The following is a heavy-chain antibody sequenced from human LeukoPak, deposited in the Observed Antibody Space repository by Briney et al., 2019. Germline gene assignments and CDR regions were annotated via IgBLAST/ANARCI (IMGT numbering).Heavy chain of an antibody. Sequence: SETLSLTCAVYGGSFSGYYWSWIRQPPGKGLEWIREINHSGSTNYNPSLKSRVTISVDTSKNQFSLKLSSVTAADTAVYYCARTSDFWSGPNWFDPWGQGTLVTVSS. V-gene: IGHV4-34*01. CDR2: INHSGST. CDR1: GGSFSGYY. D-gene: IGHD3-3*01. J-gene: IGHJ5*02. CDR3: ARTSDFWSGPNWFDP.